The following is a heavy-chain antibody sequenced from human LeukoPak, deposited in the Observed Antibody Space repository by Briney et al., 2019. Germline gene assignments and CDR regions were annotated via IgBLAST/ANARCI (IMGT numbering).Heavy chain of an antibody. CDR3: ARQRISGYCDY. V-gene: IGHV4-34*01. CDR2: INHSGST. CDR1: GGSFSGYY. D-gene: IGHD3-22*01. Sequence: PSETLSLTCAVYGGSFSGYYWSWVRQPPGKGLEWMGEINHSGSTNYNPSLKRRGTISLDTSKNQFPLKLSSVTAADTAVYYCARQRISGYCDYWGQGTLVTVSS. J-gene: IGHJ4*02.